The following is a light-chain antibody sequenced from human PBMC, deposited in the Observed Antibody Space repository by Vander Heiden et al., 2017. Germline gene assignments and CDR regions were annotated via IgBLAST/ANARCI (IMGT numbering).Light chain of an antibody. CDR2: WAS. CDR1: QSVLYSSNNKNY. CDR3: QQYYSTPQWT. Sequence: DIVMTQSPDSLAVSLGERATINCKSSQSVLYSSNNKNYLAWYQQKPGQPPKLLIYWASTREAGVPDRFSGSGSGTDFTLTISSLQAEGVAVYYCQQYYSTPQWTFGQGTKVEIK. J-gene: IGKJ1*01. V-gene: IGKV4-1*01.